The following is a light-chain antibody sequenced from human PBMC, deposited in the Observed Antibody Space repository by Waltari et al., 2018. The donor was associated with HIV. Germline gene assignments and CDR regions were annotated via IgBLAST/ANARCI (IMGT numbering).Light chain of an antibody. J-gene: IGLJ3*02. V-gene: IGLV4-69*01. CDR3: QTWGTGV. CDR2: LNSDGSH. CDR1: RGHSSNA. Sequence: QLVLTQSPSASASLGASVKPTCPLSRGHSSNASAWHQQHAEKGPRYLMKLNSDGSHSKGHGIPDRFSGSSSGAERSLTISSLQSEDEADYYCQTWGTGVFGGGTKLTVL.